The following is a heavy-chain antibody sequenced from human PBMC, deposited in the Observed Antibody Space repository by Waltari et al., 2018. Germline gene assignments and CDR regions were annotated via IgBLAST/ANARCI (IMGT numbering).Heavy chain of an antibody. D-gene: IGHD5-12*01. CDR2: LSYSGTT. J-gene: IGHJ3*01. CDR3: AAYIGASVGTAAFDV. Sequence: LQLQESGPGLVKPSETLSLTCSVSGGSITSNRHYWGWIRQPPGQGLEWIGTLSYSGTTYISPSLKSRVTLSRGTSRNQLSLRLGSVTATDTAVYYCAAYIGASVGTAAFDVWGQGTMVNVSS. CDR1: GGSITSNRHY. V-gene: IGHV4-39*01.